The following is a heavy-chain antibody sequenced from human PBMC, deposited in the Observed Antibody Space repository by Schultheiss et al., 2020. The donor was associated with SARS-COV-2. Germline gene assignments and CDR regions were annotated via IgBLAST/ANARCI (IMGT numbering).Heavy chain of an antibody. V-gene: IGHV1-18*01. Sequence: ASVKVSCKASGYTFTSYGISWVRQAPGQGLEWMGWISAYNGNTNYAQKLQGRVTITADESTSTAYMELSSLRSEDTAVYYCARNFLVEMDAFDIWGQGTTVTVSS. J-gene: IGHJ3*02. D-gene: IGHD2/OR15-2a*01. CDR2: ISAYNGNT. CDR3: ARNFLVEMDAFDI. CDR1: GYTFTSYG.